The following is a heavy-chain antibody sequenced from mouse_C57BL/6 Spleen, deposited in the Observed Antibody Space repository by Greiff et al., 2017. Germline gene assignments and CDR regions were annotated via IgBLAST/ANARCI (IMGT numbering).Heavy chain of an antibody. V-gene: IGHV1-54*01. Sequence: VMLVESGAELVRPGTSVKVSCKASGYAFTNYLIEWVKQRPGQGLEWIGVINPGSGGTNYNEKFKGKATLTADKSSSTAYMQLSSLTSEDSAVYFCARSTTVVATRFDYWGQGTTLTVSS. J-gene: IGHJ2*01. CDR1: GYAFTNYL. CDR2: INPGSGGT. D-gene: IGHD1-1*01. CDR3: ARSTTVVATRFDY.